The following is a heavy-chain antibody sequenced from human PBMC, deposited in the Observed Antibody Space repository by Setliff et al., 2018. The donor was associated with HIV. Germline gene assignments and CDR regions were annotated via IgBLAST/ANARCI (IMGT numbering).Heavy chain of an antibody. CDR1: GGSINTGGYY. CDR3: IIAYSSGWLAPMGFDS. Sequence: SETLSLTCVVSGGSINTGGYYWAWIRQPPGKGLEWIGTIYYSGSTYYNPSLKSRATISVDMSKNQFSLRLSSVTAADTAVYYCIIAYSSGWLAPMGFDSWGQGTLVTVSS. V-gene: IGHV4-39*01. CDR2: IYYSGST. J-gene: IGHJ4*02. D-gene: IGHD6-19*01.